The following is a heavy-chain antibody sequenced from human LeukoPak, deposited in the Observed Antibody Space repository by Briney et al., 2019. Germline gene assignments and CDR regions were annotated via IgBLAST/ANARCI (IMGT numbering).Heavy chain of an antibody. CDR1: GGSISSYY. CDR2: IYYSGST. J-gene: IGHJ3*02. Sequence: SETLSLTCTVSGGSISSYYWSWIRQPPGKGLEWIGYIYYSGSTSYNPSLKSRVTISVDTSKNQFSLKLSSVTAADTAVYYCARSVSINAFDIWGQGTMVTVSS. D-gene: IGHD3-3*02. CDR3: ARSVSINAFDI. V-gene: IGHV4-59*01.